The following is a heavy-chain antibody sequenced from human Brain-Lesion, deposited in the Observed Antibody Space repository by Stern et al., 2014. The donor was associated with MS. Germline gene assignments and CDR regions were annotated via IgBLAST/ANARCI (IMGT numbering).Heavy chain of an antibody. CDR1: GFTFRDHY. CDR2: SRNKPNSYTT. CDR3: ARGFHSFDS. Sequence: EVQLEESGGGLVRPGGSLRLSCAVSGFTFRDHYMDWVRQAPGQGLEWVGRSRNKPNSYTTEYAASVKGRFTVSRDDSKNLLYLQMNSLKTDDTAVYYCARGFHSFDSWGQGTLVTVSS. V-gene: IGHV3-72*01. J-gene: IGHJ4*02.